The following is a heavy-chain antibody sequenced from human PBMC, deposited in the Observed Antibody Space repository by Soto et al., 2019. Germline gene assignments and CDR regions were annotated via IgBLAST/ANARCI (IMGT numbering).Heavy chain of an antibody. J-gene: IGHJ4*02. CDR3: AREPRYSYGQTSGDAFDY. CDR2: INPSGGST. D-gene: IGHD5-18*01. V-gene: IGHV1-46*01. Sequence: QVQLVQSGAEVKKPGASVKVSCKASGYTFTSYYMHWVRQAPGQGLEWMGIINPSGGSTSYAQKFQGRVTMTRDTSTSTVYMERSSLRSEDTAVYYCAREPRYSYGQTSGDAFDYWGQGTLVTVSS. CDR1: GYTFTSYY.